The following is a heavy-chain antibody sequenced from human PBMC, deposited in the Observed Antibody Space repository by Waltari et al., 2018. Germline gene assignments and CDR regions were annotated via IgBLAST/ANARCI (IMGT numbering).Heavy chain of an antibody. CDR2: IYYRGST. CDR3: ARDSHNWNYVLDAFDI. CDR1: GGSISSGDYY. J-gene: IGHJ3*02. Sequence: QVQLQESGPGLVKPSQTLSLTCTVSGGSISSGDYYWSWIRQPPGKGLEWIGYIYYRGSTYYNPALKSRVTISLDTSKNQFSLKLSAVTATDTAVYYCARDSHNWNYVLDAFDIWGQGTMVTVSS. V-gene: IGHV4-30-4*08. D-gene: IGHD1-7*01.